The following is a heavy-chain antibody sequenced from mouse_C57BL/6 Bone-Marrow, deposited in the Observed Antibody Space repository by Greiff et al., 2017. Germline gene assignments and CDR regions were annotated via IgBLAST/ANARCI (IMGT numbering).Heavy chain of an antibody. CDR1: GFTFTDYY. V-gene: IGHV7-3*01. J-gene: IGHJ2*01. CDR2: IRNKANGYTT. Sequence: EVPLVESGGGLVQPGGSLSLSCAASGFTFTDYYMSWVRQPPGTALEWLGFIRNKANGYTTEYSASVKGRFTISRDNSQSILYLQMNALRAEDSATYYCARYFEEFDYRGQGTTLTVTS. CDR3: ARYFEEFDY.